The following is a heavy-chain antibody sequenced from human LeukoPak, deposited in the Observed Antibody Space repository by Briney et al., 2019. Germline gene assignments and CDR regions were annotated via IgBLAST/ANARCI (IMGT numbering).Heavy chain of an antibody. CDR3: ARGRYSSSFGPYYYYGMDV. CDR1: GFTFSSYA. J-gene: IGHJ6*02. Sequence: GGSLRPSCAASGFTFSSYAMHWVRQAPGKGLEWVAVISYDGSNKYYADSVKGRFTISRDNSKNTLYLQMNSLRAEDTAVYYCARGRYSSSFGPYYYYGMDVWGQGTTVTVSS. V-gene: IGHV3-30-3*01. CDR2: ISYDGSNK. D-gene: IGHD6-6*01.